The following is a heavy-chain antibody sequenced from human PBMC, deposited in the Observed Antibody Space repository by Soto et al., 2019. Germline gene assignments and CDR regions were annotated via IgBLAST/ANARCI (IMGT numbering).Heavy chain of an antibody. D-gene: IGHD3-10*01. CDR1: GYTFTSYG. V-gene: IGHV1-18*01. CDR2: ISAYNGNT. CDR3: ARDLDYYGSGSYYPDPYYYYYGMDV. Sequence: ASVKVSCKASGYTFTSYGISWVRQAPGQGLEWMGWISAYNGNTNYAQKLQGRVTMTTDTSTSTAYMELRSLRSDDTAVYYCARDLDYYGSGSYYPDPYYYYYGMDVWGQGTTVTVSS. J-gene: IGHJ6*02.